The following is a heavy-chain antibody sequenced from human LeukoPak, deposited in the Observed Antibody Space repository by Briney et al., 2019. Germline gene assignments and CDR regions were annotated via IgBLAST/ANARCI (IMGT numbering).Heavy chain of an antibody. CDR2: IYYSGST. CDR3: ARLQMTTVTFDY. CDR1: GGSISSGGYY. V-gene: IGHV4-31*03. D-gene: IGHD4-17*01. Sequence: SQTLSLTCTVSGGSISSGGYYWSWIRRHPGKGLEWIGYIYYSGSTYYNPSLKSRVTISVDTSKNQFSLKLSSVTAADTAVYYCARLQMTTVTFDYWGQGTLVTVSS. J-gene: IGHJ4*02.